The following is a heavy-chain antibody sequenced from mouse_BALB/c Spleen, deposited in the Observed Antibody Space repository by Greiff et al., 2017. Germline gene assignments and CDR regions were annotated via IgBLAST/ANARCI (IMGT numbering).Heavy chain of an antibody. J-gene: IGHJ2*01. CDR2: INPSNGRT. CDR1: GYTFTSYW. Sequence: VQLQQSGAELVKPGASVKLSCKASGYTFTSYWMHWVKQRPGQGLEWIGEINPSNGRTNYNEKFKSKATLTVDKSSSTAYMQLSSLTSEDSAVYYCARSDDYDGVGFDYWGQGTTLTVSS. D-gene: IGHD2-4*01. V-gene: IGHV1S81*02. CDR3: ARSDDYDGVGFDY.